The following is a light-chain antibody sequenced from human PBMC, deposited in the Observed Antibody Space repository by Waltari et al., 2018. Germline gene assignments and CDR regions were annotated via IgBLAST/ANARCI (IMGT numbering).Light chain of an antibody. V-gene: IGLV8-61*01. CDR2: KAN. Sequence: QTVVTQEPSLTVSPGGTVTLTCTLSSGSVSTTSYATWYQQTPVQPPRPLVYKANARSSGVPDRFSGSILGNKAALTIPGAQADDESDYYCSLYMGSGIWVFGGGTKLTVL. CDR3: SLYMGSGIWV. CDR1: SGSVSTTSY. J-gene: IGLJ3*02.